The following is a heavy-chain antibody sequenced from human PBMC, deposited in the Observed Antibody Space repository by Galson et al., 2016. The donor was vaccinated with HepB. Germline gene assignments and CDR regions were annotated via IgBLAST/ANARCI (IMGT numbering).Heavy chain of an antibody. V-gene: IGHV3-48*01. CDR3: AKGELQPPGSLYNDYYYMDV. D-gene: IGHD3-10*01. CDR2: INGGSTTI. CDR1: GFSFGAYS. J-gene: IGHJ6*03. Sequence: SLRLSCAASGFSFGAYSMNWVRQAPGKGLEWISYINGGSTTIYYADSVRGRFTISRDNSEKTLYLHMNSLRVEDTALYYCAKGELQPPGSLYNDYYYMDVWGTGTTVTVSS.